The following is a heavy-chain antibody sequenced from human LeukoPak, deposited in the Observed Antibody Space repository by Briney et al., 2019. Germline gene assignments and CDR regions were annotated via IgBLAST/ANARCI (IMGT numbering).Heavy chain of an antibody. D-gene: IGHD6-13*01. CDR2: IIPILGIA. CDR1: GGTFSSYA. J-gene: IGHJ4*02. V-gene: IGHV1-69*04. CDR3: ARDSVIAAAVDY. Sequence: SVKVSCKASGGTFSSYAISWVRQAPGQGLEWMGRIIPILGIANYAQKFQGRVTITADKSTSTAYMELSSLRSEDTAVYYCARDSVIAAAVDYWGQGTLVTVST.